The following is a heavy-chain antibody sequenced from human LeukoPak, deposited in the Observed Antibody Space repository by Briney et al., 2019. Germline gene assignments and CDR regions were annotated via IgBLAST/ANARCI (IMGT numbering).Heavy chain of an antibody. CDR1: GFTFSSYG. J-gene: IGHJ4*02. Sequence: GGSLRLSCAASGFTFSSYGMNWVRQAPGKGLEWISCISSSSSNIYYADSVKGRFTISRDNARNSLYLQINSLRVDDTAVYFCARENGYRLDYWGQGSLVTVSS. CDR3: ARENGYRLDY. D-gene: IGHD5-18*01. CDR2: ISSSSSNI. V-gene: IGHV3-48*04.